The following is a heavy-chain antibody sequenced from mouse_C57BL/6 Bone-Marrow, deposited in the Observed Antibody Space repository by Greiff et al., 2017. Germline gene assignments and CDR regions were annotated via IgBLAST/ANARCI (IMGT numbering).Heavy chain of an antibody. Sequence: EVKVVESGGGLVQPGGSLKLSCAASGFTFSDYYMYWVRQTPEKRLEWVAYISNGGGSTYYPDTVKGRFTISRDNAKNTLYLQMSRLKSEDTAMYYCARLMITTDYYAMDYWGQGTSVTVSS. D-gene: IGHD2-4*01. CDR3: ARLMITTDYYAMDY. CDR1: GFTFSDYY. J-gene: IGHJ4*01. V-gene: IGHV5-12*01. CDR2: ISNGGGST.